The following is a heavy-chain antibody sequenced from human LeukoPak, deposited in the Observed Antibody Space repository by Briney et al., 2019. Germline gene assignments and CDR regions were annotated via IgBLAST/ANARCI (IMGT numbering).Heavy chain of an antibody. CDR1: GGSISSYY. CDR3: ARAFIGDGYNYDY. D-gene: IGHD5-24*01. Sequence: PSETLSLTCTVSGGSISSYYWSWIRQPPGKGLEWIGYIYYSGSTNYNPSLKSRVTISVDTSKNQFSLKLSSVTAADTAVYYCARAFIGDGYNYDYWGQGTLVTVSS. J-gene: IGHJ4*02. V-gene: IGHV4-59*01. CDR2: IYYSGST.